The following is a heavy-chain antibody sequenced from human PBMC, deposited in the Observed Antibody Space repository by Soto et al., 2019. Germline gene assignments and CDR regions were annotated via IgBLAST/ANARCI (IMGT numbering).Heavy chain of an antibody. D-gene: IGHD2-2*01. CDR2: IYHSGST. CDR1: GGSISSGGYF. CDR3: ARHGGGYCSSTSCYAGGPRYYYGMDV. V-gene: IGHV4-30-2*01. J-gene: IGHJ6*02. Sequence: SETLSLTCVVSGGSISSGGYFWSWIRQPPGKGLEWIGYIYHSGSTYYNPSLKSRVTISVDRSKNQFSLKLSSVTAADTAVYYCARHGGGYCSSTSCYAGGPRYYYGMDVWGQGTTVTVSS.